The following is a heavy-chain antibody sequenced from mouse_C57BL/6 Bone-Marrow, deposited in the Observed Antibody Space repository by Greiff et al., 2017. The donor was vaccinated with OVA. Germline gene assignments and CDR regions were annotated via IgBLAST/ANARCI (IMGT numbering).Heavy chain of an antibody. CDR1: GYTFTSYW. Sequence: QVQLQQPGAELVQPGASVKMSCKASGYTFTSYWITWVKQRPGQGLEWIGDIYPGSGSTNYNEKFKSKATLTVDTSSSTAYLQLSSLTSEDSAVYDCARGGYDYGYYYAMDYWGQGTSVTVSS. J-gene: IGHJ4*01. V-gene: IGHV1-55*01. D-gene: IGHD2-4*01. CDR2: IYPGSGST. CDR3: ARGGYDYGYYYAMDY.